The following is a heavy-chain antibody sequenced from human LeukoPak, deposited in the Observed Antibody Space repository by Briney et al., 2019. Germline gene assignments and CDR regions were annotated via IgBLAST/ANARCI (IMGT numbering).Heavy chain of an antibody. V-gene: IGHV3-23*01. CDR1: RFTFSTYA. J-gene: IGHJ4*02. D-gene: IGHD6-13*01. CDR3: AKVTSSWNYFDY. Sequence: GGSLRLSCAASRFTFSTYAMSWVRQAPGKGLEWVSTFSGSGGRTYYADSVKGRFTISRDNSKNTLYLQMNSLRAEDTAVYYCAKVTSSWNYFDYLGQGAPVTVSS. CDR2: FSGSGGRT.